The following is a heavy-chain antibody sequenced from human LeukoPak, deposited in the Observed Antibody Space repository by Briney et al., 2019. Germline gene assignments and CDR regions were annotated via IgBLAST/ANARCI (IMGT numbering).Heavy chain of an antibody. J-gene: IGHJ4*02. Sequence: PSQTLSLTCTVSGGSISSGGYYWSWIRQHPGKGLEWIGYIYYSGSTYYNPSLKSQVTISVDTSKNQFSLKLSSVTAADTAVYYCARDGRRYSSSWYYFDYWGQGTLVTVSS. D-gene: IGHD6-13*01. CDR1: GGSISSGGYY. CDR3: ARDGRRYSSSWYYFDY. CDR2: IYYSGST. V-gene: IGHV4-31*01.